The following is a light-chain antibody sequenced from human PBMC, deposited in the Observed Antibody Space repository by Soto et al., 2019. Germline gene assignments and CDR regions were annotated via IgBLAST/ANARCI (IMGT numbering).Light chain of an antibody. J-gene: IGKJ4*01. CDR3: QQYTSWPLT. CDR2: GAS. Sequence: EIVMTQSPVTLSVSPGERVTLSCRASQTVSNKLAWYQQKPGQAPRLLIYGASTRATGIPARFSGSGSGTEFTVTISSLQSEDLAVYYCQQYTSWPLTFGGGTKVEIK. CDR1: QTVSNK. V-gene: IGKV3-15*01.